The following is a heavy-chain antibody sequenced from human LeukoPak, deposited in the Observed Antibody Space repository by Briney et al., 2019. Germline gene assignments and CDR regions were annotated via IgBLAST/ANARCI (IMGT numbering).Heavy chain of an antibody. CDR1: GFTFGNDY. Sequence: GWSLRPSWEASGFTFGNDYFHSVRQAPGKGLEWVAAIGVTGDTYYADSVKGRFTISREDAANSLYLQMRSLGAGDTALYYCTKEFCGSRAACAGGSYYDFWGRGALVTVSS. D-gene: IGHD2-15*01. J-gene: IGHJ2*01. CDR2: IGVTGDT. CDR3: TKEFCGSRAACAGGSYYDF. V-gene: IGHV3-13*01.